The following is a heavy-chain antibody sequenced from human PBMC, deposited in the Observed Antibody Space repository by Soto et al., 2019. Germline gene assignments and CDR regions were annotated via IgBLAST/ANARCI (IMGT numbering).Heavy chain of an antibody. D-gene: IGHD3-9*01. CDR2: IFSSDEK. J-gene: IGHJ4*02. V-gene: IGHV2-26*01. CDR3: ARTLRYYDILTGYYMAHDY. CDR1: GFSLSNARMG. Sequence: SGPTLVNPTETLTLTCTVSGFSLSNARMGVSWIRQPPGKALEWLAHIFSSDEKSYSTSLKSRLTISKDTSKSQVVLTMTNMDPVDTATYYCARTLRYYDILTGYYMAHDYWGQGTLVTVSS.